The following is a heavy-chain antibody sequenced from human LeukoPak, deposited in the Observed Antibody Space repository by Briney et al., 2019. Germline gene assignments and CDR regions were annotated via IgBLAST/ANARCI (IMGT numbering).Heavy chain of an antibody. CDR2: ISAYNGNT. V-gene: IGHV1-18*01. D-gene: IGHD3-3*01. CDR1: GYTFTSYG. CDR3: AKVKSGRQLRYFDY. Sequence: ASVKVSCKASGYTFTSYGIGWVRQAPGQGLEWMGWISAYNGNTNYAQKLQGRVTMTTDTSTSTAYMELRSLRSDDTAVYYCAKVKSGRQLRYFDYWGQGTLVTVSS. J-gene: IGHJ4*02.